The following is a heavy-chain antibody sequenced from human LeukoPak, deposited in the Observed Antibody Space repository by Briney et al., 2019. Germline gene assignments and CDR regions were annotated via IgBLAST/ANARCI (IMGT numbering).Heavy chain of an antibody. CDR1: VDSVSRISAA. CDR2: AYYRSKWYN. J-gene: IGHJ4*02. D-gene: IGHD3-10*01. V-gene: IGHV6-1*01. Sequence: SQTLSLTCVISVDSVSRISAACNWVRQSASRGLEWLGRAYYRSKWYNDYAVSVKSRITVNPETSKNQCSLQLNSVNPEDTAVYNCARYGSGSSPSKAFDYWGQGTLVTVSS. CDR3: ARYGSGSSPSKAFDY.